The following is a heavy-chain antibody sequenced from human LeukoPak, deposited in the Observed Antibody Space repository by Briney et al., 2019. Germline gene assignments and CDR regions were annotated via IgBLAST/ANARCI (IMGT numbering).Heavy chain of an antibody. CDR1: DYSISSGYY. D-gene: IGHD5-18*01. V-gene: IGHV4-38-2*02. Sequence: SETLSLTCTVSDYSISSGYYWGWIRQPPGKGLEWIGSIYHSGSTYYNPSLKSRVTISVDTSKNQFSLKLSSVTAADTAVYYCARTWIQLWLPGDYWGQGTLVTVSS. CDR3: ARTWIQLWLPGDY. J-gene: IGHJ4*02. CDR2: IYHSGST.